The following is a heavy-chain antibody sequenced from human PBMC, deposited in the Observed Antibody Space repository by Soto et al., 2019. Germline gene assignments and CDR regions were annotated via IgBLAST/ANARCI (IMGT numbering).Heavy chain of an antibody. J-gene: IGHJ6*02. CDR2: ISYGGST. D-gene: IGHD3-22*01. CDR3: ARLAYYGSSGSYPLFYGMDV. Sequence: SETLSLICSVSGDSISNSRFYWAWIRQPPGKGLEWIGSISYGGSTYLNPSLETRPTISVDTSKNHFSLNLSSVTAADTAIYYCARLAYYGSSGSYPLFYGMDVWGQGTTVTVSS. CDR1: GDSISNSRFY. V-gene: IGHV4-39*01.